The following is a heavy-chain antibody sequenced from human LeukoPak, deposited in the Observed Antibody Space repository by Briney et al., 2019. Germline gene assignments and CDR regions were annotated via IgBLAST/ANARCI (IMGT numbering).Heavy chain of an antibody. CDR2: ISSSGSTI. D-gene: IGHD3-3*01. CDR1: GFTFSDYY. Sequence: GGSLRLSCAASGFTFSDYYMSWIRQAPGKGLEWVSYISSSGSTIYYADSVKGRFTISRDDAKNSLYLQMNSLRAEDTAVYYCAREEWLPSLFDYWGPGTLVTVSS. V-gene: IGHV3-11*04. J-gene: IGHJ4*01. CDR3: AREEWLPSLFDY.